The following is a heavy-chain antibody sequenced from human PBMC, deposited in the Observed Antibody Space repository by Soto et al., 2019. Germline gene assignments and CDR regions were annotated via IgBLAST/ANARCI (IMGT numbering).Heavy chain of an antibody. CDR1: GFTFRSSA. CDR3: VKPQYRNAYGSFND. CDR2: ISGNGDDT. J-gene: IGHJ4*02. V-gene: IGHV3-23*01. D-gene: IGHD3-16*01. Sequence: VQLLESGGGLEQPGGSLRLSCAASGFTFRSSAMSWVRQAPGKGLEWVSGISGNGDDTNYADAVKGRFTISRDNSKNTLYLRLDSLRAEDTAIYYCVKPQYRNAYGSFNDWGQGTLVTVAS.